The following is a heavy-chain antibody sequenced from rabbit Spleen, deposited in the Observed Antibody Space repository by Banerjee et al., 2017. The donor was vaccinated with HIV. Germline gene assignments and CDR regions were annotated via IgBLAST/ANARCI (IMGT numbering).Heavy chain of an antibody. Sequence: QSLEESGGGLVKPGASLTLTCKASGFSFNSGYDMCWVRQAPGKGLEWIACIEGGSSTFSYFASWAKGRFTCSKASSTTVTLQMTSLTAADTATYFCARDSGSSFSSYGMDLWGPGTLVTVS. CDR3: ARDSGSSFSSYGMDL. CDR2: IEGGSSTFS. J-gene: IGHJ6*01. D-gene: IGHD8-1*01. CDR1: GFSFNSGYD. V-gene: IGHV1S40*01.